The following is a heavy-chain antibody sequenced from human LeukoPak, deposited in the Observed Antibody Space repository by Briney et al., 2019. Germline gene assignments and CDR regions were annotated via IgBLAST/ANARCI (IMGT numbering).Heavy chain of an antibody. V-gene: IGHV3-23*01. D-gene: IGHD6-19*01. J-gene: IGHJ4*02. CDR2: ISGSGGST. CDR3: AKQIAVAGTGDYFDY. CDR1: GFTFSSYA. Sequence: PGGSLRLSCAASGFTFSSYAMSWVRQAPGKGLEWVSAISGSGGSTYYADSVKGRFTISRDNSENTLYLQMNSLRAEDTAVYYCAKQIAVAGTGDYFDYWGQGTLVTVSS.